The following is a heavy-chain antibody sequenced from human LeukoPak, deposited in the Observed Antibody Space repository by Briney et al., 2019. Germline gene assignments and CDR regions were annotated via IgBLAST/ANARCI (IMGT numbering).Heavy chain of an antibody. J-gene: IGHJ4*02. CDR2: IYYSGST. CDR1: GGSISSGDYY. Sequence: PSETLSLTCTVSGGSISSGDYYWSWIRQPPGKGLEWIGYIYYSGSTYYNPSLKTRVAISVDTSKNQFSLKLSSVTAADTAVYYCARLYLRDHCSSTSCYGLYFDYWSQGTLVTVSS. CDR3: ARLYLRDHCSSTSCYGLYFDY. V-gene: IGHV4-30-4*08. D-gene: IGHD2-2*01.